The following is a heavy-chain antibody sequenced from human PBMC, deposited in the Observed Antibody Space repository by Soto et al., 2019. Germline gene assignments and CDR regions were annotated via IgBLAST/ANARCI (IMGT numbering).Heavy chain of an antibody. CDR3: ARDTPPLYYYDSSGLDY. CDR2: IIPIFGTA. Sequence: SVKVSCKASGGTFSSYAISWVRQAPGQGLEWMGGIIPIFGTANYAQKFQGRVTITADESTSTAYMELSSLRSEDTAVYYCARDTPPLYYYDSSGLDYWGQGTLVTVSS. D-gene: IGHD3-22*01. J-gene: IGHJ4*02. V-gene: IGHV1-69*13. CDR1: GGTFSSYA.